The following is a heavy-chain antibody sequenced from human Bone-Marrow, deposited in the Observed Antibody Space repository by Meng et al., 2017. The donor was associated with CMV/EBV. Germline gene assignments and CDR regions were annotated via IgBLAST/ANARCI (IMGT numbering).Heavy chain of an antibody. J-gene: IGHJ6*02. CDR3: ARSHSKGCSSTSCYYYYYYGMDV. Sequence: GESLKISCAASGFPFSNSAMSWVRQAPGKGLEWVSSISSSSSYIYYADSVKGRFTISRDNAKNSLYLQMNSLRAEDTAVYYCARSHSKGCSSTSCYYYYYYGMDVWGQGTTVTVSS. CDR2: ISSSSSYI. CDR1: GFPFSNSA. D-gene: IGHD2-2*01. V-gene: IGHV3-21*01.